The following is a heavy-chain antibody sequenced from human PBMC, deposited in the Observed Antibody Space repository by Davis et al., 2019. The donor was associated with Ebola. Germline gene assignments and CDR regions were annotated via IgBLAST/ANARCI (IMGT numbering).Heavy chain of an antibody. CDR3: ARSPLPFYYYGMDV. Sequence: SETLSLTCAVYGGSFSGYYWSWIRQPPGKGLEWIGEINHSGSTNYNPSLKSRVTISVDTSKNQFSLTLSSVTAADTAVYYCARSPLPFYYYGMDVWGQGTTVTVSS. CDR1: GGSFSGYY. J-gene: IGHJ6*02. CDR2: INHSGST. V-gene: IGHV4-34*01.